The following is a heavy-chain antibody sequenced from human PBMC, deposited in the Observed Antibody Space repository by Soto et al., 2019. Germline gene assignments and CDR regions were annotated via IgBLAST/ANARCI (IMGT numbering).Heavy chain of an antibody. CDR3: ARKDGYGDYYFDY. CDR2: IYPADSDT. Sequence: PGESLKISCKGSGYSFTNYWIAWVRQMPGKGLEWMGIIYPADSDTKYSPSFQGQVTISADKSTKTAYLQWSSLKASDTAMYYCARKDGYGDYYFDYWGQGTLVTVSS. CDR1: GYSFTNYW. V-gene: IGHV5-51*01. J-gene: IGHJ4*02. D-gene: IGHD4-17*01.